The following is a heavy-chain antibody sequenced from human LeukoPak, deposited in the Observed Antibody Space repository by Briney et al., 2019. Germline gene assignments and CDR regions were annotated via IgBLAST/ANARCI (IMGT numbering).Heavy chain of an antibody. Sequence: GGSLRLSCTASGFTFGDYAMSWVRQAPGKGLEWVGFIRSKAYGGTTEYAASVKGRFTISRDDSNSIAYLQMNSLRTEDTAVYYCTRDHYYDSSGYYQGEGYYFDYWGQGTLVTVSS. CDR3: TRDHYYDSSGYYQGEGYYFDY. D-gene: IGHD3-22*01. CDR1: GFTFGDYA. J-gene: IGHJ4*02. CDR2: IRSKAYGGTT. V-gene: IGHV3-49*04.